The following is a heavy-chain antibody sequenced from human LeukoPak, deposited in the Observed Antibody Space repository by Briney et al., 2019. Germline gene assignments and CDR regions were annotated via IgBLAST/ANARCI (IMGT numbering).Heavy chain of an antibody. D-gene: IGHD4-17*01. Sequence: PGGSLRLSCAASGFNFNSYGMHWVRQAPGKGLEWVAVISFDGSNKYHGDSVKGRFTISRDNSKNTLYLQMNSLRAEDTAVYYCAKDYYGDYFGYFDYWGQGTLVTVSS. CDR2: ISFDGSNK. CDR3: AKDYYGDYFGYFDY. J-gene: IGHJ4*02. CDR1: GFNFNSYG. V-gene: IGHV3-30*18.